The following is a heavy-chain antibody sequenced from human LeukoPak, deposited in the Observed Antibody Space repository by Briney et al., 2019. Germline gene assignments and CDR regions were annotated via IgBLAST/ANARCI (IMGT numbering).Heavy chain of an antibody. Sequence: SETLSLTCTVSGDSISTYYWSWIRQPPGKGPEWIGYMYYSGSTNYNPSLKSRVTISLDTSKNQFSLKLSSVTAADTAVYYCARGAWYFDYWGQGTLVTVSS. V-gene: IGHV4-59*01. CDR1: GDSISTYY. CDR3: ARGAWYFDY. J-gene: IGHJ4*02. CDR2: MYYSGST.